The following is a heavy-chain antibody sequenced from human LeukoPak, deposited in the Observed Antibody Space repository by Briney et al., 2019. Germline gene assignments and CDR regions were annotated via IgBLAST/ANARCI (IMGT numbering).Heavy chain of an antibody. CDR2: IYSGGST. Sequence: GGSLRLSCAASGFTASSNYMSWVRQAPGKGLEWVSVIYSGGSTDYADSVKGRFTISRDNSKNTLYLQMNSLRAEDTAVYYCARALGYYGSSGYFDYWGQGTLVTVSS. CDR3: ARALGYYGSSGYFDY. CDR1: GFTASSNY. J-gene: IGHJ4*02. V-gene: IGHV3-53*01. D-gene: IGHD3-22*01.